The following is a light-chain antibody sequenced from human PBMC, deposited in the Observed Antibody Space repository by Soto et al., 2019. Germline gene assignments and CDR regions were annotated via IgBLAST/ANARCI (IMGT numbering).Light chain of an antibody. Sequence: EIVMTQSPATLSVSPGERATLSCRASQNVSSNLAWYQQKPGQAPRLLIYGASTRATGIPARFSGSGSGTEVTLIISSLQSEDFAVYYCQQYNNWPPITVGQGKRLEIK. V-gene: IGKV3-15*01. J-gene: IGKJ5*01. CDR1: QNVSSN. CDR3: QQYNNWPPIT. CDR2: GAS.